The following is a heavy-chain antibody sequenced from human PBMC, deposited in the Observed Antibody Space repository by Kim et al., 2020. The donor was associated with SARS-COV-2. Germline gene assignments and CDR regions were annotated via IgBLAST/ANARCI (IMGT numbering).Heavy chain of an antibody. V-gene: IGHV1-8*01. J-gene: IGHJ5*02. Sequence: AQKFQGRVTMTRNTSISTAYMELSSRRSEDTAVYYCARKYSSGWSDWFDPWGQGTLVTVSS. CDR3: ARKYSSGWSDWFDP. D-gene: IGHD6-13*01.